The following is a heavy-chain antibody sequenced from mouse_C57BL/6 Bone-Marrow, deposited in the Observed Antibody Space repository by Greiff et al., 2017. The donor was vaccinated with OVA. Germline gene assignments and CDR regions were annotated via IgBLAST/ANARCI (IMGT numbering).Heavy chain of an antibody. CDR1: GYTFTSYW. D-gene: IGHD2-5*01. CDR3: ARKDYYSNYDRLDY. CDR2: IHPNSGST. J-gene: IGHJ4*01. V-gene: IGHV1-64*01. Sequence: VQLQQPGAELVKPGASVKLSCTASGYTFTSYWMHWVKQRPGQGLEWIGMIHPNSGSTNYHETLKSKATLTVDKSSSTADMQLSILTSEDAAVYYGARKDYYSNYDRLDYWGQGTSVTVAS.